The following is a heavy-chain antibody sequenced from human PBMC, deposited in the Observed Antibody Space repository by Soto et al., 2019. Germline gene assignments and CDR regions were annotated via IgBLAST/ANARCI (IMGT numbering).Heavy chain of an antibody. CDR1: GYTFTNYG. Sequence: ASVKVSCKASGYTFTNYGITWVRQAPGQGLEWMGWISAYNGDTHYTQRLQGRVTMTTDTSTSTAYMELRGLRSDDTALYYCARHFSSPYSSSPYDYWGQGTLVTVSS. J-gene: IGHJ4*02. CDR3: ARHFSSPYSSSPYDY. V-gene: IGHV1-18*01. CDR2: ISAYNGDT. D-gene: IGHD6-13*01.